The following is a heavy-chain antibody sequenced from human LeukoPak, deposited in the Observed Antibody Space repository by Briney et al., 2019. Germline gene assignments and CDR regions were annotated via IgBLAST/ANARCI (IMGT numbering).Heavy chain of an antibody. CDR3: ARDSYYDYVWGSYLPFDY. D-gene: IGHD3-16*02. V-gene: IGHV4-59*12. CDR1: GGSISSYY. CDR2: IYYSGST. J-gene: IGHJ4*02. Sequence: SETLSLTCTVSGGSISSYYWSWIRQPPGKGLEWIGYIYYSGSTNYNPSLKNRVTMSVDTSKNQFSLKLSSVTAADTAVYYCARDSYYDYVWGSYLPFDYWGQGTLVTVSS.